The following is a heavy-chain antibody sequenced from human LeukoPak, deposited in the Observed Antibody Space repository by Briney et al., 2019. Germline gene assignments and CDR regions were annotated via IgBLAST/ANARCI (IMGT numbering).Heavy chain of an antibody. J-gene: IGHJ4*02. CDR2: IYYSGST. CDR1: GVSISSSSYY. D-gene: IGHD1-26*01. Sequence: PSETLSLTCTVSGVSISSSSYYWGWIRQPPGKGLEWIGSIYYSGSTYYNPSLKSRVTISVDTSKNQFSLKLSSVTAADTAVYYCARSGWGGSYFDYWGQGTLVTVSS. CDR3: ARSGWGGSYFDY. V-gene: IGHV4-39*01.